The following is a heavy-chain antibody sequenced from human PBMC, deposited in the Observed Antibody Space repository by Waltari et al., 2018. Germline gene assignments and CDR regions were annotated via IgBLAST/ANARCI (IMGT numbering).Heavy chain of an antibody. Sequence: QVQLQESGPGLVKPSETLSLTCTVSGGSISSYYWSWIRQPPGKGLEWIGYIYYSGSTNYNPSLKSRVTISVDTSKNQFSLKLSSVTAADTAVYYCARQGDGYNIPGYYYYYMDVWGKGTTVTISS. CDR3: ARQGDGYNIPGYYYYYMDV. V-gene: IGHV4-59*08. D-gene: IGHD5-12*01. CDR2: IYYSGST. J-gene: IGHJ6*03. CDR1: GGSISSYY.